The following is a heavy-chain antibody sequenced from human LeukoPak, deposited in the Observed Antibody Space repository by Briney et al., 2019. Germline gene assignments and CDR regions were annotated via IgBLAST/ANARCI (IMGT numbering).Heavy chain of an antibody. J-gene: IGHJ4*02. Sequence: ASVKVSCKASGYTFTGYYMHWVRQAPGQGLEWMGRINPNSGGTNYAQKFQGRVTMTRDTSISTAYMELSRLRSEDTAVYYCARGRGDYGSGSYSDYWGQGTLVTVSS. CDR1: GYTFTGYY. CDR3: ARGRGDYGSGSYSDY. CDR2: INPNSGGT. D-gene: IGHD3-10*01. V-gene: IGHV1-2*06.